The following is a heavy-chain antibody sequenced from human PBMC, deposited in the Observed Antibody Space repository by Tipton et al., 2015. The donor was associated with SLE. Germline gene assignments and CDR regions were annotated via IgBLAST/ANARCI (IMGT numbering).Heavy chain of an antibody. CDR1: GYSFTSYW. D-gene: IGHD1-26*01. J-gene: IGHJ4*02. CDR3: ARRPGGSYSLDY. CDR2: IDPSDSYT. V-gene: IGHV5-10-1*01. Sequence: QLVQSGAEVKKPGESLRISCKGSGYSFTSYWISWVRQMPGKGLEWMGRIDPSDSYTNYSPSFQGHVTISADRSISTAYLQWSSLKASDTAMYYCARRPGGSYSLDYWGQGTLVTVSS.